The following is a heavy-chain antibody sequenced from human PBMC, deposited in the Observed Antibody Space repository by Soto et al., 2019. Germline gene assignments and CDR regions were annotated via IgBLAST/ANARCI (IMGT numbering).Heavy chain of an antibody. CDR2: ISGSGGST. CDR1: GFTFSSYA. Sequence: GGSLRLSCAASGFTFSSYAMSWVRQAPGKGLEWVSAISGSGGSTYYADSVKGRFTISRDNSKNTLYLQMNSLRAEDTAVYYCAKGRGLYSSSWYDYWGQGTLVTVSS. CDR3: AKGRGLYSSSWYDY. D-gene: IGHD6-13*01. J-gene: IGHJ4*02. V-gene: IGHV3-23*01.